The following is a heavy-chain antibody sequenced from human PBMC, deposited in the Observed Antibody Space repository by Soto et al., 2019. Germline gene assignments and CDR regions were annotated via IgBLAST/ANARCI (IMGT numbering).Heavy chain of an antibody. Sequence: QVQLVESGGGVVQPGRSLRLSCAASGFTFSSYGMHWVRQAPGKGLEWVAVISYDGSNKYYADSVKGRFTISRDNSNNTLYLQMNSLRAEDTAVYYCAKADYYDGSGYSDYWGQGTLVTVSS. CDR3: AKADYYDGSGYSDY. V-gene: IGHV3-30*18. CDR1: GFTFSSYG. CDR2: ISYDGSNK. D-gene: IGHD3-22*01. J-gene: IGHJ4*02.